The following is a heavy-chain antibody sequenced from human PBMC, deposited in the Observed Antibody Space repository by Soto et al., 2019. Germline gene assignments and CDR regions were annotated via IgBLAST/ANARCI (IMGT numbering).Heavy chain of an antibody. J-gene: IGHJ4*02. D-gene: IGHD4-4*01. Sequence: SETLSLTCTVSGGSISSGGYYWSWIRQHPGKGLEWIGYIYYSGSTYYNPSLKSRVTISVDTSKNQFSLKLSSVTAADTAVYYCARENTDYSNYRAFDYWGQGTLVTVSS. CDR1: GGSISSGGYY. CDR2: IYYSGST. CDR3: ARENTDYSNYRAFDY. V-gene: IGHV4-31*03.